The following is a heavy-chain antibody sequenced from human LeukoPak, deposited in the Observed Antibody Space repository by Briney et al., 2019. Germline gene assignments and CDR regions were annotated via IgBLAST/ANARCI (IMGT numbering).Heavy chain of an antibody. CDR1: GFSFSSYA. CDR3: ARGADGVSSNSRGWFDP. CDR2: LSSSGGST. V-gene: IGHV3-23*01. J-gene: IGHJ5*02. Sequence: GGSLRLSCAASGFSFSSYAMSWVRQAPGKGLEWVSALSSSGGSTYYADSVKGRFTISRDNSKNSLYLQMNSLRAEDTAVYSCARGADGVSSNSRGWFDPWGQGTLVTVSS. D-gene: IGHD2-15*01.